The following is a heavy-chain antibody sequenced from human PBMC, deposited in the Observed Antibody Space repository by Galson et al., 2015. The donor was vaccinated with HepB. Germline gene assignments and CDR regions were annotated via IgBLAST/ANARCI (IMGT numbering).Heavy chain of an antibody. D-gene: IGHD6-13*01. V-gene: IGHV3-7*01. Sequence: SLRLSCAASGFTLRNYWMSWVRQAPGKGLEWVANINADGSEKYYVDSVRSRFTISRDNAENSVSLQMNSLRAEDTAVYYCARARRHSTPDPHHFDYWGQGSLVTVSS. CDR1: GFTLRNYW. CDR3: ARARRHSTPDPHHFDY. CDR2: INADGSEK. J-gene: IGHJ4*02.